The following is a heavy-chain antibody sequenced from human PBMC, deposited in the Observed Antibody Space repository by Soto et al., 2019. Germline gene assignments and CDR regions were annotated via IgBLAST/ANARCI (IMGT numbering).Heavy chain of an antibody. J-gene: IGHJ2*01. CDR1: GFTFSAYA. V-gene: IGHV3-23*01. Sequence: EVQLLESGGGLVQPGGSLRLSCAASGFTFSAYAMGWVRQAPGKGLEWVSTIHGGGGATHYADSVKGRFTISRDDYKNTLYEQMTGRRAEGTAVFYCAKCEGHPPEYWYLDFWCSGTLVTVSS. CDR2: IHGGGGAT. CDR3: AKCEGHPPEYWYLDF.